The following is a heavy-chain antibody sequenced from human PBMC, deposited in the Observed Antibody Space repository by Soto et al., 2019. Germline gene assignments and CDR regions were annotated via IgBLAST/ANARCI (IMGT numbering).Heavy chain of an antibody. CDR2: ISAYNGNT. D-gene: IGHD6-13*01. J-gene: IGHJ6*02. Sequence: QVQLVQSGAEVKKPGASVKVSCKASGYTFTSYGISWVRQAPGQGLEWMGWISAYNGNTNYAQKLPGRVTTTTDTSTSTAYMERRSLRSDDTAVYDCERVGQQLVDYYYYHGMDVWGQGTTVTVSS. CDR1: GYTFTSYG. V-gene: IGHV1-18*01. CDR3: ERVGQQLVDYYYYHGMDV.